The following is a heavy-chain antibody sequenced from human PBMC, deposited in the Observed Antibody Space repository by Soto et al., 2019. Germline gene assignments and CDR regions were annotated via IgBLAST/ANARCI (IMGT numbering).Heavy chain of an antibody. D-gene: IGHD6-19*01. CDR1: GGSFSGYS. CDR2: IYYSGST. J-gene: IGHJ5*01. Sequence: SETLSLTCAVYGGSFSGYSWTWIRQPPGTGLEWIGYIYYSGSTNYNPSLKSRVTISVDTSKNQFSLKLSSVTAADTAVYYCARYSSGWFDYWGQGTLVTVSS. V-gene: IGHV4-59*01. CDR3: ARYSSGWFDY.